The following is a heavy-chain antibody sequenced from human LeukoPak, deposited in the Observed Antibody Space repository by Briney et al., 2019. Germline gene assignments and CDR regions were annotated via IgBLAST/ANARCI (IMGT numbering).Heavy chain of an antibody. CDR1: GFTFNNYA. V-gene: IGHV3-23*01. Sequence: GGSLRLSCAASGFTFNNYAMSWVRQAPGKGLEWVSTISGSDDNTYYADSVKGRFTITRDISKNTLYLQMNSLGADDTAVYYCANGFDHWGQGTLVTVSS. J-gene: IGHJ4*02. CDR3: ANGFDH. CDR2: ISGSDDNT.